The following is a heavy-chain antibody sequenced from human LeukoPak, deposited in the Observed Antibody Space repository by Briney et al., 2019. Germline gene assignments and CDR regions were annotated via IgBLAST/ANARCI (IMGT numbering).Heavy chain of an antibody. CDR2: ITSGSSSI. Sequence: GGSLRLSCAASGFTFSSYSMNWVRQAPGKGLEWVSYITSGSSSIYYADAVKGRFTISRDNAKNSLYLQMNSLRDEDTALYYCARALRRVGASYYYGLDVWGQGTTVTVSS. CDR3: ARALRRVGASYYYGLDV. CDR1: GFTFSSYS. D-gene: IGHD1-26*01. V-gene: IGHV3-48*02. J-gene: IGHJ6*02.